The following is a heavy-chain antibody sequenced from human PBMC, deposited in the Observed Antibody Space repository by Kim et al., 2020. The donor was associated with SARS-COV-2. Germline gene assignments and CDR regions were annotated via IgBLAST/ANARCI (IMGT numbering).Heavy chain of an antibody. D-gene: IGHD5-18*01. CDR2: ISYDGSYK. CDR1: GFTFSGFG. CDR3: AKEVHVDTAM. V-gene: IGHV3-30*18. J-gene: IGHJ4*02. Sequence: GGSLRLSCAASGFTFSGFGMHWIRQAPGKGLEWVAVISYDGSYKDYAASVEGRFTNSRDNSKNTLYLQLNSLRVEDTAVYYCAKEVHVDTAMWGQGTLVTVSS.